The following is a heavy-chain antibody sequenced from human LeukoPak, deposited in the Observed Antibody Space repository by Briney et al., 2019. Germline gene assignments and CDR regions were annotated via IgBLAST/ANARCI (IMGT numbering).Heavy chain of an antibody. V-gene: IGHV3-21*01. CDR3: ARRGGMSSGRSFVH. CDR2: ISSRSSYI. Sequence: GGSLRLSCVGSGFDFNYYDINWVRQAPGKGLEWVSSISSRSSYIYFADSAKGRFTISRDNANGSVFLHMTSLRPEDTAVYYCARRGGMSSGRSFVHWGQGTLVTVSS. CDR1: GFDFNYYD. J-gene: IGHJ4*02. D-gene: IGHD3-16*01.